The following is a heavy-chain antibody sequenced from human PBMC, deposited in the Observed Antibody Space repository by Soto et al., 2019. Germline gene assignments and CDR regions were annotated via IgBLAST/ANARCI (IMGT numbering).Heavy chain of an antibody. D-gene: IGHD3-22*01. J-gene: IGHJ4*02. CDR2: IYHGGST. CDR1: GGSISSGGYS. V-gene: IGHV4-30-2*06. CDR3: ARDRRSLYHDGSGLDY. Sequence: QLQLQESGSGLVRPSQTLSLSCAVSGGSISSGGYSWNWIRQSPGKGLEWIGYIYHGGSTYSNPSLXRXVXLXXDTSKNQFSLRLNSVIAADTAVYYCARDRRSLYHDGSGLDYWGQGILVTVSS.